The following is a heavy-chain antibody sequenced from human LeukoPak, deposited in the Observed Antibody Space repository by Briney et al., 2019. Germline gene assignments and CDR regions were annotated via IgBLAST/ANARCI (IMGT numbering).Heavy chain of an antibody. CDR2: ISFDGRNK. D-gene: IGHD6-19*01. CDR3: AKDWRKVAGPDY. CDR1: GFTFSSYG. V-gene: IGHV3-30*18. Sequence: GGSLRLSCAASGFTFSSYGMHWVRQAPGKGLEWVAIISFDGRNKNYADSVKGRFTISRDNSKNTVYLQMNSLRTEDTAVYNCAKDWRKVAGPDYWGQGTLVTVSS. J-gene: IGHJ4*02.